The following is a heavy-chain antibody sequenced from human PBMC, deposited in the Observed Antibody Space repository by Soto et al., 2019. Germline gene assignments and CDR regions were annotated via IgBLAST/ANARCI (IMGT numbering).Heavy chain of an antibody. CDR3: ARRGSGHTFDY. Sequence: QLQLQESGPGLVKPSETLSLTCAVSGASISRTGFHWGWIRQPPGQGLEWFWSIYEGETTFYNSSLKSRVTISADTSKNHFSLKLSSVTAADTAVYYCARRGSGHTFDYWGQGTLVTVSS. J-gene: IGHJ4*02. D-gene: IGHD3-10*01. CDR2: IYEGETT. V-gene: IGHV4-39*01. CDR1: GASISRTGFH.